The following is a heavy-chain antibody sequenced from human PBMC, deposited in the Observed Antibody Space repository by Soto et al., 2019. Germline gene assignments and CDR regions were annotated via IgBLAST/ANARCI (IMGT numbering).Heavy chain of an antibody. D-gene: IGHD4-17*01. CDR1: GYSFTNYG. J-gene: IGHJ4*02. CDR2: ISTYNGNT. V-gene: IGHV1-18*01. CDR3: TRSYGDYGPFDY. Sequence: GASVKVSCKASGYSFTNYGISWVRQAPGQGPEWMGWISTYNGNTNYAQKLQGRVTMTTDTSTSTAYMELRSLTSDDTAVYYCTRSYGDYGPFDYWGQGTLVTVSS.